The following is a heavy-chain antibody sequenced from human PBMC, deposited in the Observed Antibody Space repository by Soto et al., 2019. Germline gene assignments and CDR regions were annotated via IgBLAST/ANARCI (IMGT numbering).Heavy chain of an antibody. V-gene: IGHV4-4*02. Sequence: QVHLQESGPGLVKPSGTLSLTCAVSGGSISSSNWWSWVRQPSGKGLEWIGKIYHSESTNFNPSLKSRVTMSIDKSKNQFSLKLVSVTAADTAIYYCAGGYDSSSPFDYWGQGTLVTVSS. J-gene: IGHJ4*02. CDR3: AGGYDSSSPFDY. D-gene: IGHD3-22*01. CDR2: IYHSEST. CDR1: GGSISSSNW.